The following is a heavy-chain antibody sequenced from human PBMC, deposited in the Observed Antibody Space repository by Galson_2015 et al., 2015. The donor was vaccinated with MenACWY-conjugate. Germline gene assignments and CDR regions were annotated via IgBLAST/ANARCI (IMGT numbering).Heavy chain of an antibody. CDR1: SW. Sequence: SWIGWVRQLPGNGLEWVGLISPIDSNTRYSPAFEGQVTISADKSISTAYLQWNSLQASDTAMYYCARHPPGGRGMDVRGQGATVTVSS. CDR3: ARHPPGGRGMDV. CDR2: ISPIDSNT. V-gene: IGHV5-51*01. J-gene: IGHJ6*02. D-gene: IGHD1-26*01.